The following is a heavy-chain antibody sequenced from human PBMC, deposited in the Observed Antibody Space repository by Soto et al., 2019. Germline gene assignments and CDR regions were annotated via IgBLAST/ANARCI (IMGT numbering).Heavy chain of an antibody. J-gene: IGHJ3*02. Sequence: GGSLRLSCAASGFTFSSYGMHWVRQAPGKGLEWVAVISYDGSNKYYADSVKGRFTISRDNSKNTLYLQMNSLRAEDTAVCYCAKDLGSGWHDAFDIWGQGTMVTVSS. CDR1: GFTFSSYG. D-gene: IGHD6-19*01. CDR3: AKDLGSGWHDAFDI. CDR2: ISYDGSNK. V-gene: IGHV3-30*18.